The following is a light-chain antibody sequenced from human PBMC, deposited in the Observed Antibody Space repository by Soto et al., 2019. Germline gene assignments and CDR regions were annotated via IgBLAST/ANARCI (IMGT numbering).Light chain of an antibody. Sequence: DIQMTQSPSTLSGSVGDRVTITCRASQTISSWLAWYQQKPGKAPKLLIYKASTLKNGVPSRFSGSGYGTEFTLTSSSLQPDDFATYYCQHYNCYSDAVGQGTKVEL. CDR2: KAS. V-gene: IGKV1-5*03. CDR3: QHYNCYSDA. J-gene: IGKJ1*01. CDR1: QTISSW.